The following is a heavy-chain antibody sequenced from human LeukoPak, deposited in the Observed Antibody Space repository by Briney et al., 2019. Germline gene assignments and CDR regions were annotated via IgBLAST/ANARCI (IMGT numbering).Heavy chain of an antibody. D-gene: IGHD2-21*01. CDR1: GYTFTGYY. CDR3: ARVTWRWRFLDY. V-gene: IGHV1-2*02. CDR2: INPNSGGT. Sequence: ASVKVSCKASGYTFTGYYMHWVRQAPGQGLEWMGWINPNSGGTNYAQKFQGRVTMTRDTSISTAYMELSRLRSDDTAVYYCARVTWRWRFLDYWGQGILVTVSS. J-gene: IGHJ4*02.